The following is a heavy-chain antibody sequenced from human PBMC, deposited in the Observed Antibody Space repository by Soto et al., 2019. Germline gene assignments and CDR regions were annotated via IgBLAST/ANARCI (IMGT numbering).Heavy chain of an antibody. Sequence: QVQLVESGGGVVQPGRSLRLSCAASGFTFSSYGMHWVRQAPGKGLEWVAVIWYDGSNKYYADSVKGRFTISRDNSKNTLYLQMNSLRAEDTAVYYCARDGGIGTHYYYYYMDVWGKGTTVTVSS. D-gene: IGHD1-1*01. V-gene: IGHV3-33*01. J-gene: IGHJ6*03. CDR2: IWYDGSNK. CDR3: ARDGGIGTHYYYYYMDV. CDR1: GFTFSSYG.